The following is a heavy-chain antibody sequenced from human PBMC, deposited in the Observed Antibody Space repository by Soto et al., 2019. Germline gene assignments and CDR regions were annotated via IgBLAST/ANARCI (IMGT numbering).Heavy chain of an antibody. CDR3: ARDKXGGFCSGGSCYNDAFDM. J-gene: IGHJ3*02. CDR1: GFSFNSYS. D-gene: IGHD2-15*01. CDR2: MSFDGSKK. V-gene: IGHV3-30-3*01. Sequence: GGSLRLSCAASGFSFNSYSLHWVRQAPGKGLEWVAVMSFDGSKKYYADSVKGRFTVSRDNSKSTLYLEMNSLRAEDTAVYYCARDKXGGFCSGGSCYNDAFDMWGQGTLVTVSS.